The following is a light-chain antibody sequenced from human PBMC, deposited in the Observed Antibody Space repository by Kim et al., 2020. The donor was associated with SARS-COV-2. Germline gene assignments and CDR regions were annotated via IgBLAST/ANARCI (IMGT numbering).Light chain of an antibody. CDR1: TGAVTSGYY. J-gene: IGLJ2*01. CDR2: STN. CDR3: LLYYGGGLV. V-gene: IGLV7-43*01. Sequence: PGGTVTLTCASATGAVTSGYYPNWFQQKPGQAPRALMYSTNNTYSWTPARFSGSLLGGKAALTPSGVQPEDEAEYYCLLYYGGGLVFGGGTQLTVL.